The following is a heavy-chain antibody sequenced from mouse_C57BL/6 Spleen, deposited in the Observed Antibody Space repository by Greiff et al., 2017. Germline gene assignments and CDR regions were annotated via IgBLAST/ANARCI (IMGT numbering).Heavy chain of an antibody. Sequence: EVKVEESGGGLVQPGGSLKLSCVASGFTFSNYWMNWVRQSPEKGLEWVAQIRLKSDNYATHYAESVKGRFTISRDDSKSSVYLQMNNLRAEDTGIYYCTGDYFYYGSSYVPWFAYWGQGTLVTVSA. CDR3: TGDYFYYGSSYVPWFAY. D-gene: IGHD1-1*01. V-gene: IGHV6-3*01. CDR2: IRLKSDNYAT. J-gene: IGHJ3*01. CDR1: GFTFSNYW.